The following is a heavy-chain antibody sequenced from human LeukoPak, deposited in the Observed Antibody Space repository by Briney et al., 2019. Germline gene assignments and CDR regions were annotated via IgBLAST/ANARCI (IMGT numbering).Heavy chain of an antibody. CDR1: GYTLTELS. CDR3: ARGSSYSSSSDY. D-gene: IGHD6-6*01. CDR2: FDPEDGET. J-gene: IGHJ4*02. Sequence: GASVKVSCKVSGYTLTELSMHWVRQAPGKGLEWMGGFDPEDGETIYAQKFQGRVTITADESTSTAYMELSSLRSEDTAVYYCARGSSYSSSSDYWGQGTLVTVSS. V-gene: IGHV1-24*01.